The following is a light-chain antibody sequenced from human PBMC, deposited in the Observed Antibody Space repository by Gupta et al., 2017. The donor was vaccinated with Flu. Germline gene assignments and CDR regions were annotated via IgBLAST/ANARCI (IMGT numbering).Light chain of an antibody. Sequence: QSVLTQPPSASGTPGQRVPIPCSGNNFNLGNNYVYWFQQLPGAAPRLLIYRVNERPSGVPDRFAASKSATSGSLAISGLRSEDEGDYFCGAWDNSLNSFVFGTGTTVTVL. J-gene: IGLJ1*01. V-gene: IGLV1-47*01. CDR1: NFNLGNNY. CDR2: RVN. CDR3: GAWDNSLNSFV.